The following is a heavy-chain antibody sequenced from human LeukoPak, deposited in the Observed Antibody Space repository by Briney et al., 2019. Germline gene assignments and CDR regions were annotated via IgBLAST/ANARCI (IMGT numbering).Heavy chain of an antibody. Sequence: PGGSLRLSCAASGFTFSSYAMHRVRQAPGKGLEWVAVISYDGSNKYYADSVKGRFTISRDNSKNTLYLQMNSLRAEDTAVYYCAREGRYFDWLLLDYWGQGTLVTVSS. D-gene: IGHD3-9*01. CDR2: ISYDGSNK. V-gene: IGHV3-30-3*01. CDR3: AREGRYFDWLLLDY. CDR1: GFTFSSYA. J-gene: IGHJ4*02.